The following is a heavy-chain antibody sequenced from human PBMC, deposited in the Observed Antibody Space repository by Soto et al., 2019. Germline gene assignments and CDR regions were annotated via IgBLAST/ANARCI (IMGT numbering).Heavy chain of an antibody. J-gene: IGHJ6*02. CDR3: ARLNLGESSGGGMDV. V-gene: IGHV5-51*01. Sequence: GESLKISCKGSGYSFTSYWIGWVRQMPGKGLEWMGIIYPGDSDTRYSPSFQGQVTISADKAISTAYLQWSSLKASDTAMYYCARLNLGESSGGGMDVGGQGTTVTVSS. CDR2: IYPGDSDT. D-gene: IGHD2-15*01. CDR1: GYSFTSYW.